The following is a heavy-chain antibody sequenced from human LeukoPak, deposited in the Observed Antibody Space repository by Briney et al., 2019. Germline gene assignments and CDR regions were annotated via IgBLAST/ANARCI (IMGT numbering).Heavy chain of an antibody. D-gene: IGHD3-10*01. CDR1: GFTFSFYT. CDR3: ARDRGYGSGSYYKNYFDY. J-gene: IGHJ4*02. CDR2: IYSGGST. Sequence: PGGSLRLSCAASGFTFSFYTMNWVRQAPGKGLEWVSVIYSGGSTYYADSVKGRFTISRDNSKNTLYLQMNSLRAEDTAVYYCARDRGYGSGSYYKNYFDYWGQGTLVTVSS. V-gene: IGHV3-53*01.